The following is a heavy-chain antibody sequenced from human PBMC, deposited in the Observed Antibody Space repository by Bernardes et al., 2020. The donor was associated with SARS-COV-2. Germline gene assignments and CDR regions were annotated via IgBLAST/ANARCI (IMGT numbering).Heavy chain of an antibody. CDR3: ATNRDGYNWAPGDH. Sequence: GGSLRLSCSASGFTFSNYAMHWVRQAPGKGLEYVSVISSNGGSTYYADSVKGRFTISRDNSKKTLYLQMSSLRAEDTAVYYCATNRDGYNWAPGDHWGQGTLVTVSS. CDR2: ISSNGGST. D-gene: IGHD5-12*01. CDR1: GFTFSNYA. V-gene: IGHV3-64D*06. J-gene: IGHJ4*02.